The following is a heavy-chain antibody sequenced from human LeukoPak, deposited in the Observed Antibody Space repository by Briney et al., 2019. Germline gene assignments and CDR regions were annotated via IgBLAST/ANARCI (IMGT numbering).Heavy chain of an antibody. Sequence: SETLSLTCTVSGGSISSYYWSWIRQPAGKGLEWIGRIYTSGSTNYNPSLKSRVTMSVDTSKNQFSLKLSSVTAADTAVYYCARDGDRRPAGMIYWFDPWGQGTLVTVSS. V-gene: IGHV4-4*07. J-gene: IGHJ5*02. D-gene: IGHD2-2*01. CDR2: IYTSGST. CDR1: GGSISSYY. CDR3: ARDGDRRPAGMIYWFDP.